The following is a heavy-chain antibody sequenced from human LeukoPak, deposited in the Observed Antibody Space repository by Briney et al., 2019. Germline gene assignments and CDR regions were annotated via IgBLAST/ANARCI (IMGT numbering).Heavy chain of an antibody. CDR1: GGSISRYY. D-gene: IGHD6-19*01. J-gene: IGHJ4*02. V-gene: IGHV4-4*07. CDR3: ARGSWSVAGKEDY. CDR2: IYTSGST. Sequence: PSETLSLTCTLSGGSISRYYGSCIRHPAGEGLEWIGRIYTSGSTNYNPSLKSRVTISVDKSKIQFSLKLSSVTAADTAVYYCARGSWSVAGKEDYWGQGTLVTVSS.